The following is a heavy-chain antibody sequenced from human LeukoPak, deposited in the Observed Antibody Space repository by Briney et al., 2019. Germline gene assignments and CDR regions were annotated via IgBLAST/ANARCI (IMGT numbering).Heavy chain of an antibody. Sequence: ASVKVSCKASGYTFTSYGISWVRQAPGQGLEWMGWISAYNGNTNYAQKLQGRVTMTTDTSTSTAYMELRSLRSDDTAVYYCARVKTVATYYDFWSGYYIFDYWGQGNLVTVSS. V-gene: IGHV1-18*01. D-gene: IGHD3-3*01. CDR1: GYTFTSYG. J-gene: IGHJ4*02. CDR2: ISAYNGNT. CDR3: ARVKTVATYYDFWSGYYIFDY.